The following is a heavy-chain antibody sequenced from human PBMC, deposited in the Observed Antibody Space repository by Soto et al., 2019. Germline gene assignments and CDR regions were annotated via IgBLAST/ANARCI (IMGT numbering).Heavy chain of an antibody. D-gene: IGHD3-3*01. CDR2: IYYSGST. CDR3: ARPTRGTFWSGSYYFDY. J-gene: IGHJ4*02. Sequence: PSETLSLTCTVSGGSISSSSYYWGWIRQPPGKGLEWIGSIYYSGSTYYNPSLKSRVTISVDTSKNQFSLKLSSVTAADTAVYYCARPTRGTFWSGSYYFDYWGQGTLVTVS. V-gene: IGHV4-39*01. CDR1: GGSISSSSYY.